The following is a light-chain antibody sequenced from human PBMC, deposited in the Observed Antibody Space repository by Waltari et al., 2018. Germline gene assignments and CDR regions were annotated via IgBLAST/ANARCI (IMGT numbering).Light chain of an antibody. J-gene: IGLJ3*02. V-gene: IGLV8-61*02. CDR1: SGSVSTTSY. CDR2: KGN. CDR3: SMDRGSGIWV. Sequence: HTVLTQEPSLSVSPGRTVRLTSSLRSGSVSTTSYATWYHHTPGLPPRTLVYKGNGRSSGVHDCSSATILGNKSALTTTGDQADDASDYCCSMDRGSGIWVFGGGTKLTVL.